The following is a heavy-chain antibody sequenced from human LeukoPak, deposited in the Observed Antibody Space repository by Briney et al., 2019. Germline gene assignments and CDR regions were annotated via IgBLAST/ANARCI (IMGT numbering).Heavy chain of an antibody. CDR1: GFTFSSYS. CDR2: ISSSSSTI. D-gene: IGHD6-13*01. CDR3: ARELGSSSWSAALDY. J-gene: IGHJ4*02. Sequence: GGSLRLSCAVSGFTFSSYSMNWVRQAPGKGLEWVSYISSSSSTIHYADSVKGRFTISRDNSENTLYLQINSLRVEDTAVYYCARELGSSSWSAALDYWGQGTLVTVSS. V-gene: IGHV3-48*01.